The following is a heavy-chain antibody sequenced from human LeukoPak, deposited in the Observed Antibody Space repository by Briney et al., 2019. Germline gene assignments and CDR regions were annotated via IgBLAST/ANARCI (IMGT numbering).Heavy chain of an antibody. CDR1: GYTLTELS. Sequence: GASVKVSCKVSGYTLTELSMHWVRQAPGKGLEWMGGFDPEDGETIYAQKFQGRVTMTEDTSTDTAYMELSSLRSEDTAVYYCATLSSAVVPAANALHLTPDQNDYWGQGTLVTVSS. CDR2: FDPEDGET. CDR3: ATLSSAVVPAANALHLTPDQNDY. D-gene: IGHD2-2*01. J-gene: IGHJ4*02. V-gene: IGHV1-24*01.